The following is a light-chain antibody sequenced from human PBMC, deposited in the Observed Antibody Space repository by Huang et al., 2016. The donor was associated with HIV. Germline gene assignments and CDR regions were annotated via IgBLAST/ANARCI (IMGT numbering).Light chain of an antibody. CDR3: MQALQTPYT. CDR2: MAF. Sequence: DIVMTQSPLSLPVTPGEPASISCRSRQSLLESKGNNYLEWDLQKPVQSPQLLMYMAFYRASGVPDRFSVGGSGTNFTLKISKVEAEDVVIYYCMQALQTPYTFGQGTRLEIK. J-gene: IGKJ2*01. V-gene: IGKV2-28*01. CDR1: QSLLESKGNNY.